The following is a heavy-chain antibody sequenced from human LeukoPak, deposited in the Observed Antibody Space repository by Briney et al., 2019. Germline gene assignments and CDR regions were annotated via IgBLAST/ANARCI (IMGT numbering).Heavy chain of an antibody. CDR3: ARHPSEEQWPYYFDY. J-gene: IGHJ4*02. CDR1: GYSISSDYC. CDR2: IYHSGST. V-gene: IGHV4-38-2*01. Sequence: SETLSLTCVVSGYSISSDYCWGWIRQPPGNGLEWIGSIYHSGSTYYNPSLKSRVTMSVDTSRNQFSLTLTSVTAADTAVYYCARHPSEEQWPYYFDYWGQGTLVTVSS. D-gene: IGHD6-19*01.